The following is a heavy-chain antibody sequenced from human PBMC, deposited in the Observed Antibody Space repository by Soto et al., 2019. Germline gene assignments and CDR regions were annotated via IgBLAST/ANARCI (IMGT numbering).Heavy chain of an antibody. D-gene: IGHD5-12*01. J-gene: IGHJ4*02. V-gene: IGHV1-69*02. Sequence: QVQLVQSGAEVKKPGSSVKVSCKTSGGSFSTYTINWVRHAPGQGLEWLGRIIPILDLSNYAQKFQDRVTITADKSTSTAYMELSSLKSEDTAVYYCAALVSHDAMATIRLGLDYWGQGTLLTVSS. CDR1: GGSFSTYT. CDR3: AALVSHDAMATIRLGLDY. CDR2: IIPILDLS.